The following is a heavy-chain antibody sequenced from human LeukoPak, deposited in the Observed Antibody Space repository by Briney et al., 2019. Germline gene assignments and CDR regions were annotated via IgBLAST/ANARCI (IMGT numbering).Heavy chain of an antibody. CDR2: IYYSGST. J-gene: IGHJ4*02. CDR1: GGSISSYY. V-gene: IGHV4-59*01. Sequence: SKTLSLTCTVSGGSISSYYWSWIRQPPGKGLEWIGYIYYSGSTNYNPSLKSRDTISVDTSKNQFSLKLSSVTAADTAVYYCARSARGYSYGHIDYWGQGTLVTVSS. CDR3: ARSARGYSYGHIDY. D-gene: IGHD5-18*01.